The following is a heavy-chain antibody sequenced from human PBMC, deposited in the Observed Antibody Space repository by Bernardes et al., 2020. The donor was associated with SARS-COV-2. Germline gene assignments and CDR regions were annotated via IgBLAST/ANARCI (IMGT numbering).Heavy chain of an antibody. J-gene: IGHJ4*02. CDR2: ITYNGGNT. V-gene: IGHV3-30-3*01. Sequence: SLRLSCGASGFTFSRCAMHWVRQAPGTGLEWLSVITYNGGNTFYAESVKGRFIVSRDNSRNTVTLQLNSLTIDDTAMYYCARDKDIEGSIDYWGQGALVIVSA. CDR3: ARDKDIEGSIDY. CDR1: GFTFSRCA.